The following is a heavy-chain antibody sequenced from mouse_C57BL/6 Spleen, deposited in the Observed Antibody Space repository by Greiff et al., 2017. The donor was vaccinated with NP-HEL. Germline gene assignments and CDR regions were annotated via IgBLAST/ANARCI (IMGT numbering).Heavy chain of an antibody. CDR2: IRNKANGYTT. CDR1: GFTFTDYY. CDR3: ARETTGGYYAMDY. V-gene: IGHV7-3*01. J-gene: IGHJ4*01. Sequence: EVKLVESGGGLVQPGGSLSLSCAASGFTFTDYYMSWVRQPPGKALEWLGFIRNKANGYTTEYSVSVKGRFTISRDNSQSILYLQMNALRAEDSATYYCARETTGGYYAMDYWGQGTSVTVSS.